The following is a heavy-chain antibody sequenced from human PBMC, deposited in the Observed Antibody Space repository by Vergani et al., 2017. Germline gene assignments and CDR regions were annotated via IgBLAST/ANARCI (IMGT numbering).Heavy chain of an antibody. J-gene: IGHJ3*02. Sequence: QLQLQESGPGLVKPSETLSLTCTVSGGSISSSSYYWGWIRQPPGKGLEWIGSIYYSGSTYYNPFLKSRVTISVDRSKNQFSLKLSSVTAADTAVYYCATRDRNTVTYDAAFDIWGQGTMVTVSS. CDR1: GGSISSSSYY. V-gene: IGHV4-39*07. CDR2: IYYSGST. D-gene: IGHD4-17*01. CDR3: ATRDRNTVTYDAAFDI.